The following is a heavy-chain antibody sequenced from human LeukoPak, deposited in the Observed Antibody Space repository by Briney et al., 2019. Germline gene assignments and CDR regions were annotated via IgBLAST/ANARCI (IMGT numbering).Heavy chain of an antibody. CDR3: ARVPYYYGMDV. CDR2: IYSGGST. J-gene: IGHJ6*02. CDR1: GFTVSSNY. V-gene: IGHV3-53*01. Sequence: GGSLRLSCAASGFTVSSNYMSWVRQAPGKGLEWVSVIYSGGSTYYADSVKGRFTISRDNSKNTLYLQMNSLRAEDTAAYYCARVPYYYGMDVWGQGTTVTVSS.